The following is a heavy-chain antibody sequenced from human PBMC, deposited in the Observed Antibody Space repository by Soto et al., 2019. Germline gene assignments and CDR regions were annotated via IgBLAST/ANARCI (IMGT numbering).Heavy chain of an antibody. CDR1: GFTFSSSA. Sequence: EVQLLESGGGLVQPGGSLRLSCAASGFTFSSSAMSWVRQAPGKGLEWVSSISGSGDSTYSADSVKGRFTISRDNSKNTLSLQMNSLRADDTAVYYCAKYYYYSGTYSFDYWGQGTLVTVSS. V-gene: IGHV3-23*01. CDR2: ISGSGDST. J-gene: IGHJ4*02. CDR3: AKYYYYSGTYSFDY. D-gene: IGHD3-10*01.